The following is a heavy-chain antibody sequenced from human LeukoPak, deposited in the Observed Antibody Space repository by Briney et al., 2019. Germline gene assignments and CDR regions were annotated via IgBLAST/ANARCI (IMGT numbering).Heavy chain of an antibody. CDR3: ARQRQEYGSGRRTFDY. CDR2: MDYSGST. CDR1: GGSISSSNSY. V-gene: IGHV4-39*01. J-gene: IGHJ4*02. Sequence: PSETLSLTCTVSGGSISSSNSYWGWIRQPPWKGLEWIGSMDYSGSTYYNSSLKSRATISGDTSKNLFSLKLRSVTTADTAAYYCARQRQEYGSGRRTFDYWGQGTQVIVSS. D-gene: IGHD3-10*01.